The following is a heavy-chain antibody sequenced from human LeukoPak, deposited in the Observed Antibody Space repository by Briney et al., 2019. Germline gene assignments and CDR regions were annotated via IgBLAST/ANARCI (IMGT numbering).Heavy chain of an antibody. Sequence: SETLSLTCIVSGGSISNYYWSWIRQPAGKGLEWIGRIYTSGSTNYNPSLKSRVTMSVDTSKNQFSLKLSSVTAADTAVYYCARELYDSSGYYLYYFDYWGQGTLVTVSS. CDR1: GGSISNYY. V-gene: IGHV4-4*07. CDR3: ARELYDSSGYYLYYFDY. CDR2: IYTSGST. J-gene: IGHJ4*02. D-gene: IGHD3-22*01.